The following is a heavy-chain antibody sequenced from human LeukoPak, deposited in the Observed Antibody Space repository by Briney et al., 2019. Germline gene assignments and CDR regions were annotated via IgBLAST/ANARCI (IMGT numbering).Heavy chain of an antibody. CDR1: GGSISSTSYY. D-gene: IGHD2-2*01. Sequence: PSETLSLTCIVSGGSISSTSYYWGWIRQPPGTGLEWIGTIYYSGTTYYNPSLKSRVTISVDTSKNQLSLKLSSVTAADTAVYYCARLVVPAAMGHGLDYWGQGTMVTVSS. V-gene: IGHV4-39*01. J-gene: IGHJ4*02. CDR3: ARLVVPAAMGHGLDY. CDR2: IYYSGTT.